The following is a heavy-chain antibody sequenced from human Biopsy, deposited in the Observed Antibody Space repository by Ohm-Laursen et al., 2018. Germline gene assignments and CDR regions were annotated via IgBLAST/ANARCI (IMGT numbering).Heavy chain of an antibody. CDR1: GFTFSAYK. CDR3: ARDLK. V-gene: IGHV3-48*03. Sequence: SLRLSCSAPGFTFSAYKMNWVRQAPGKGLEWVSYISFTGTSSYYADSVKGRFTISRDNAKNSLYLQMNSLRAEDTGIYYCARDLKWGQGTLVTVSS. CDR2: ISFTGTSS. J-gene: IGHJ4*02.